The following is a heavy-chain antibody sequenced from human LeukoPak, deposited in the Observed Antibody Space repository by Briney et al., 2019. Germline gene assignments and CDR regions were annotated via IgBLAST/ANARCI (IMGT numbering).Heavy chain of an antibody. CDR2: IKSKTDGGTT. Sequence: GGSLRLSCAASGFTFSNAWMSWVRQAPGKGLEWVGRIKSKTDGGTTDYAAPVKGRFTISRDDSKNTLYLQMNSLKTEDTAVYYCTTDLSITMIRGVIVYWGQGTLVTVSS. V-gene: IGHV3-15*01. J-gene: IGHJ4*02. CDR1: GFTFSNAW. D-gene: IGHD3-10*01. CDR3: TTDLSITMIRGVIVY.